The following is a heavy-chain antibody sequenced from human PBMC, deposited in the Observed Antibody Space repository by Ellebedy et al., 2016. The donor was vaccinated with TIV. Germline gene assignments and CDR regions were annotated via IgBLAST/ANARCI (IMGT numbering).Heavy chain of an antibody. V-gene: IGHV4-39*01. CDR2: IYYSGST. CDR3: ARLAVYYDILTGYERPGGSDY. J-gene: IGHJ4*02. CDR1: GGSISSSSYY. D-gene: IGHD3-9*01. Sequence: SETLSLXCTVSGGSISSSSYYWGWIRQPPGKGLEWIGSIYYSGSTYYNPSLKSRVTISVDTSKNQFSLKLSSVTAADTAVYYCARLAVYYDILTGYERPGGSDYWGQGTLVTVSS.